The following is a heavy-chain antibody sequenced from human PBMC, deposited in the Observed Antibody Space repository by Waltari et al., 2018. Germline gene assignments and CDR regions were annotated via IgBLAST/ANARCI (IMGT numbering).Heavy chain of an antibody. CDR2: SSSTGSII. CDR1: GFTFSYYE. V-gene: IGHV3-48*03. CDR3: VRVASRRAGGDY. J-gene: IGHJ4*02. Sequence: EVQLVESGGNLVQPGGSLRLSCAASGFTFSYYEMNWVRQAPGKGLEWVAYSSSTGSIIYYADSVKVRFTNSRDNAKNSLFLQMNSLRADDTAVYYCVRVASRRAGGDYWGQGTLVTVSS.